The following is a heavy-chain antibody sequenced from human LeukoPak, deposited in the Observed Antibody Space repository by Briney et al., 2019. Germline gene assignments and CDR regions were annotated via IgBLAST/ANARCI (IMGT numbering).Heavy chain of an antibody. CDR2: IKQDGSEK. J-gene: IGHJ4*02. CDR3: AKPVGATGPYYFDY. D-gene: IGHD1-26*01. Sequence: PGGSLRLSCAASGFTFSSYWMSWVRQAPGKGLEWVANIKQDGSEKYYVDSVKGRFTISRDNSKNTLYLQMNSLRAEDTAVYYCAKPVGATGPYYFDYWGQGTLVTVSS. CDR1: GFTFSSYW. V-gene: IGHV3-7*03.